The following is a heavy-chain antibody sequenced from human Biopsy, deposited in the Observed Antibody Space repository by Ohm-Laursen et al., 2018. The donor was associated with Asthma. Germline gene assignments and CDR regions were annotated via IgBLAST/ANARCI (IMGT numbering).Heavy chain of an antibody. Sequence: SLRLSCSASGFTFGDYCMSWVRQAPGKGLEWVAVISYDGSNKYYADSVKGRFTISRDNSKNTLYLQMNSLRAEDTAVYYCASQSSGPDFWSGYYYFDYWGQGTLVTVSS. J-gene: IGHJ4*02. D-gene: IGHD3-3*01. CDR2: ISYDGSNK. V-gene: IGHV3-30*03. CDR1: GFTFGDYC. CDR3: ASQSSGPDFWSGYYYFDY.